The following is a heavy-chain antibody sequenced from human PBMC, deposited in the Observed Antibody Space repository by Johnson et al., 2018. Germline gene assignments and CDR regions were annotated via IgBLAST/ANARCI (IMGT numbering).Heavy chain of an antibody. CDR2: IDYSGRT. V-gene: IGHV4-59*01. CDR1: GGYISNYF. CDR3: AGADGCDPCGSRYDLHD. D-gene: IGHD3-16*02. J-gene: IGHJ4*02. Sequence: QVQLQESGPGLVKPSETLSLTCTVSGGYISNYFWSWIRQPPGKGLEWIGYIDYSGRTNHNPSLRSRVTMSVDTSKTQFSLKLTSVASADTAVYHCAGADGCDPCGSRYDLHDWGQGTLVTVSS.